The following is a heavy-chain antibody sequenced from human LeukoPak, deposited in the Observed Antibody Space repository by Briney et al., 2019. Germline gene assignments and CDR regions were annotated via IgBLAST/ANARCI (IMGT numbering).Heavy chain of an antibody. CDR3: ARDKAGNTPYYYYSMDV. V-gene: IGHV3-21*01. Sequence: GGSLRLSCAASGFTFSSYSMNWVRQAPGKGLEWVSSISSSSSYIYYADSVKGRFTISRDNAKNSLYLQMNSLRAEDTAVYYCARDKAGNTPYYYYSMDVWGKGTTVTVSS. CDR2: ISSSSSYI. J-gene: IGHJ6*03. CDR1: GFTFSSYS. D-gene: IGHD1-1*01.